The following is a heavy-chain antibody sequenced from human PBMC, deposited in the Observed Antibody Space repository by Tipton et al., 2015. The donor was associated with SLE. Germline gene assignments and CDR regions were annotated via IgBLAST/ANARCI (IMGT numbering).Heavy chain of an antibody. D-gene: IGHD6-13*01. CDR1: GFTFSSYS. V-gene: IGHV3-48*01. CDR2: ISSSSSTI. J-gene: IGHJ6*02. Sequence: SLRLSCAASGFTFSSYSMNWVRQAPGKGLEWVSYISSSSSTIYYADSVKGRFTISRDNAKNSLYLQMNSLRAEDTAVYYCASFQQQLGLPVGMDVWGQGTTVTVSS. CDR3: ASFQQQLGLPVGMDV.